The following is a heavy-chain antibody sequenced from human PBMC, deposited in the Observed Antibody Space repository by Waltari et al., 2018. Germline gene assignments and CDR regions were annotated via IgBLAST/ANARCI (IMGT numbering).Heavy chain of an antibody. CDR2: IIPIFGTA. D-gene: IGHD3-10*01. Sequence: QVQLVQSGAEVKKPGSSVKVSCKASGCTFSSYAISWVPQAPGQGLEWMGRIIPIFGTANYAQKFQGRVTITADKSTSTAYMELSSLRSEDTAVYYCAREGGTMVQGDSPFMAGLHFDYWGQGTLVTVSS. CDR1: GCTFSSYA. CDR3: AREGGTMVQGDSPFMAGLHFDY. J-gene: IGHJ4*02. V-gene: IGHV1-69*08.